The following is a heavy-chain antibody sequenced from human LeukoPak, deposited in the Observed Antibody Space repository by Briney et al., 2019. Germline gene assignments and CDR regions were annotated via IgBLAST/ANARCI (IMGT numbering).Heavy chain of an antibody. V-gene: IGHV3-74*01. CDR2: INRDGSTT. CDR1: GFTFSSNW. J-gene: IGHJ4*02. CDR3: AMDAAVKDS. D-gene: IGHD4-17*01. Sequence: QPGGSLSLSCAASGFTFSSNWMHWVRQAPGKGLVWVSHINRDGSTTYYADSVKGRFTISRDNAKNTLYLQMNSLRAEDTAVYYCAMDAAVKDSWGQGTLVTVSS.